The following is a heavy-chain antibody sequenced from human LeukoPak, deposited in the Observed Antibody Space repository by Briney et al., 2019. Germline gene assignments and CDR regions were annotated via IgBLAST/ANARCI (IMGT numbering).Heavy chain of an antibody. Sequence: GGSLRLSCAVSGFSFSGYEMNWVRQAPGKGLEWISYISSRGSATYYADSVKGRFIISRDDAKNSLYLQMNSLRAEDTAVYYCAREMAFTGYVFGLDYWGQGTLVSVSS. CDR3: AREMAFTGYVFGLDY. CDR1: GFSFSGYE. CDR2: ISSRGSAT. D-gene: IGHD3-16*01. V-gene: IGHV3-48*03. J-gene: IGHJ4*02.